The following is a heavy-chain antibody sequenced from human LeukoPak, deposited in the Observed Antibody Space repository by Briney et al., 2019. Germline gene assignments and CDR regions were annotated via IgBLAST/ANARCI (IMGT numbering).Heavy chain of an antibody. D-gene: IGHD3-22*01. J-gene: IGHJ4*02. CDR2: ISSSGDRT. V-gene: IGHV3-23*01. CDR1: GFTFSTYA. Sequence: GGSLRLSCAASGFTFSTYAMSWVRQAPGKGLEWVSSISSSGDRTFYADSVKDRFTISRDNSENTLYLQMSRLRAEDTAVYYCAKDRPNYHESNGHYYRPNGDYWGQGTLSPSPQ. CDR3: AKDRPNYHESNGHYYRPNGDY.